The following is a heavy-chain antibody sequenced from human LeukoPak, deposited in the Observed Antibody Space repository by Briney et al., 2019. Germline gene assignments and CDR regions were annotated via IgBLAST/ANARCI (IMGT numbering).Heavy chain of an antibody. V-gene: IGHV4-39*07. J-gene: IGHJ3*02. Sequence: SETLSLTCTVSGGSIISSGYYWAWIRQSPGKGLEWIGSIFYSGSAYYTPSLKSRVTISVDTSKNHFSLRLSSVTAADTAFYYCARDGYSGGYRDAFDIWGPGTMVTVSS. CDR1: GGSIISSGYY. D-gene: IGHD5-18*01. CDR3: ARDGYSGGYRDAFDI. CDR2: IFYSGSA.